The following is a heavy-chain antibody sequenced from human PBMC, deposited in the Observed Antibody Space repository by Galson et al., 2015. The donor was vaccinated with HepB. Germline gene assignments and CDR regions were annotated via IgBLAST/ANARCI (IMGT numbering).Heavy chain of an antibody. V-gene: IGHV1-18*01. J-gene: IGHJ1*01. CDR3: ARDPRYCSSTSCPKNFQP. Sequence: SVKVSCKASGNTFTRYGISWVRQAPGQGLEWMGWISAYNGNTNYAQKLQGRVTMTTDTSTSTAYMELRSLRSDDTAVYYCARDPRYCSSTSCPKNFQPWGQGTLVTVSS. D-gene: IGHD2-2*01. CDR2: ISAYNGNT. CDR1: GNTFTRYG.